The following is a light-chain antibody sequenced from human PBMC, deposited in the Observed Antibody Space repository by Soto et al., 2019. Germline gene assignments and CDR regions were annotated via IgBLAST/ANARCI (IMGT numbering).Light chain of an antibody. J-gene: IGLJ1*01. V-gene: IGLV2-14*01. CDR1: SSDVGSDDY. Sequence: QSVLTKPASVSGSPGQSITISCTGTSSDVGSDDYVSWYQQFPGKAPKLIIYDVNNRPSGVSDRFSGSKSGNTAFLTISGLQTEDEAHYYCSSYTTSYTLCYAFGTGTKVTVL. CDR2: DVN. CDR3: SSYTTSYTLCYA.